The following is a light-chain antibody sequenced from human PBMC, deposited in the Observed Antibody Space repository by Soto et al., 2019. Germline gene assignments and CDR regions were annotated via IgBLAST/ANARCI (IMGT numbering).Light chain of an antibody. J-gene: IGLJ3*02. CDR1: GSDIGAYNF. Sequence: QSALAQPPFASGSPGQSVTISCTGSGSDIGAYNFVSWYQQHPGKAPKLMIFGVTERPSGVPDRFSGSKSGNTASLTVSGLQADDEAVYYCYSYAGRNIWVFGGGTSSPS. CDR2: GVT. CDR3: YSYAGRNIWV. V-gene: IGLV2-8*01.